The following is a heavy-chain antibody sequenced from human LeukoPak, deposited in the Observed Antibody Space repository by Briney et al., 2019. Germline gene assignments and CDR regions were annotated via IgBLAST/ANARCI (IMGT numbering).Heavy chain of an antibody. CDR1: GFTFSSYA. V-gene: IGHV3-23*01. Sequence: HPGGSLRLSCAASGFTFSSYAMSWVRQAPGKGLEWVSAISGSGGSTYYADSVKGRFTISRDNSKNTLYLQMNSLRAEDTAVYYCAKGSGYCSGGSCYSGINWFDPWGQGTLVTVSS. CDR2: ISGSGGST. D-gene: IGHD2-15*01. J-gene: IGHJ5*02. CDR3: AKGSGYCSGGSCYSGINWFDP.